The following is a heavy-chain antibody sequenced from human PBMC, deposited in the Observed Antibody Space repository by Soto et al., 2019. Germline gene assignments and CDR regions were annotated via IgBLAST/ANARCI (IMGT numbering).Heavy chain of an antibody. V-gene: IGHV2-5*01. CDR1: GVSLSTSGVG. D-gene: IGHD3-10*02. CDR3: AHVFGETYYSGMDV. J-gene: IGHJ6*02. CDR2: IYWKDDN. Sequence: QITLKESGPTLVKPTQTLTLTCTFTGVSLSTSGVGVGWIRQPPGKALERLALIYWKDDNRYSPSLKSRLTITKDASKNKVGLTLTIMCPVDTATYYCAHVFGETYYSGMDVWVQGTTVTVSS.